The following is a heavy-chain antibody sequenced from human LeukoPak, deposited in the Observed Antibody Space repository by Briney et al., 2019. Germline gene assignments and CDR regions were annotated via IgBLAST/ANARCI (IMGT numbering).Heavy chain of an antibody. Sequence: ASAKVSCKVSGYTLTELSMHWVRQAPGKGLEWMGGFDPEDGETIYAQKFQGRVTMTEDTSTDTAYMELSSLRSADTAVYYCAADLDYSNYPNWFDPWGQGTLVTVSS. D-gene: IGHD4-11*01. V-gene: IGHV1-24*01. CDR3: AADLDYSNYPNWFDP. J-gene: IGHJ5*02. CDR1: GYTLTELS. CDR2: FDPEDGET.